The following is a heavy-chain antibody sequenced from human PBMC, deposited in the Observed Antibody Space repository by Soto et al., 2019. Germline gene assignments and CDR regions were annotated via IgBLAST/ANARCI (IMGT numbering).Heavy chain of an antibody. D-gene: IGHD3-3*01. CDR1: GITVTGYV. V-gene: IGHV3-7*01. CDR2: IKEDGSEK. CDR3: ARWNFCYDI. Sequence: GGSLRLSCAASGITVTGYVMSWVRQAPGKGLEWVASIKEDGSEKYNVDSVRGRFTISRDNAKNSLYLQMNSLRAEDTAVYYCARWNFCYDIWGQGPMVTVSS. J-gene: IGHJ3*02.